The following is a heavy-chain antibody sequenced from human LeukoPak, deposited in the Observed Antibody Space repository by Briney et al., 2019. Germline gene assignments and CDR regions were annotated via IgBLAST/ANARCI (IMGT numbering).Heavy chain of an antibody. D-gene: IGHD4-11*01. CDR1: GGSISSGDYY. CDR3: ARSMTTVTAVYYYGMDV. V-gene: IGHV4-30-4*01. Sequence: SETLSLTCTVSGGSISSGDYYWSWIRRPPGKGLEWIGYIYYSGSTYYNPSLKSRVTISVDTSKNQFSLKLSSVTAADTAVYYCARSMTTVTAVYYYGMDVWGQGTTVTVSS. CDR2: IYYSGST. J-gene: IGHJ6*02.